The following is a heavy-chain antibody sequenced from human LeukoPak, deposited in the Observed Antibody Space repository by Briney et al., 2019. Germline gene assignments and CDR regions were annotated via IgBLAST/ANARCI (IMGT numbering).Heavy chain of an antibody. CDR1: GGSISRYY. V-gene: IGHV4-59*12. D-gene: IGHD3-22*01. Sequence: SETLSLTCTVSGGSISRYYWSWIRQPAGKGLEWIGYIYYSGSTNYNPSLKSRVTISVDTSKNQFSLKLSSVTAADTAVYYCVRDSGYPLDYWGQGTLVTVSS. J-gene: IGHJ4*02. CDR3: VRDSGYPLDY. CDR2: IYYSGST.